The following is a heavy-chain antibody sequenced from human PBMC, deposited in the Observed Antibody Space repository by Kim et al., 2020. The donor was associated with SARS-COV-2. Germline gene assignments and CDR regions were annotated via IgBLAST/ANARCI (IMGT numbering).Heavy chain of an antibody. V-gene: IGHV1-46*01. CDR3: ALTSPSGMDV. Sequence: STSYTQKFQGRVTMARDTSTSTVYLELSSLRSEDTAVYYCALTSPSGMDVWGQGTTVTVSS. J-gene: IGHJ6*02. CDR2: ST.